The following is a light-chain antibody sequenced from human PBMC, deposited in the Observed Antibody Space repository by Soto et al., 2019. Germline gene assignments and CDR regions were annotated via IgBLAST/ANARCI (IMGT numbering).Light chain of an antibody. CDR3: CAYAGSHNYV. CDR2: SNN. Sequence: QSVLTQPPSASGTPGQRVTISCSGSSSNIGSNTVNWYQQLPGTAPKLLIYSNNQRPSGVPDRFSGSKSGTSASLAISGLQAEDEADYYCCAYAGSHNYVFGNGTKVTVL. CDR1: SSNIGSNT. V-gene: IGLV1-44*01. J-gene: IGLJ1*01.